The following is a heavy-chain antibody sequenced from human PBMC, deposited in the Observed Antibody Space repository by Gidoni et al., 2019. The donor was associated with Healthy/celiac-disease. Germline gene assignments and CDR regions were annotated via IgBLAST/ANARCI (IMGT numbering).Heavy chain of an antibody. CDR3: ARDPSPNLVHGYGMDV. J-gene: IGHJ6*02. Sequence: QVQLVESGGGLAQPGRSLRLSCAASGFTFSSNGMHWVRQAPGKGLEWVAVIWYDGSNKYYADSVKGRFTISRDNSKNTLYLQMNSLRAEDTAVYYCARDPSPNLVHGYGMDVWGQGTTVTVSS. CDR1: GFTFSSNG. D-gene: IGHD3-16*01. V-gene: IGHV3-33*01. CDR2: IWYDGSNK.